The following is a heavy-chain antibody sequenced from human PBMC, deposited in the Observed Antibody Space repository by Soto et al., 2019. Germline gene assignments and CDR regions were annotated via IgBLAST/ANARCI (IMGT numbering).Heavy chain of an antibody. V-gene: IGHV1-69*04. Sequence: QVQLVQSGAEVKKPGSSVKVSCKASGGPFSSYVLTWVRQAPGQGLEWMGRIIPMFGITDFAPKFQGRVTITADKSTTTAYMALSSLRSEDTAIYYCARDRALNNAAVGMAYWGQGTLVTVSS. CDR1: GGPFSSYV. CDR2: IIPMFGIT. CDR3: ARDRALNNAAVGMAY. J-gene: IGHJ4*02. D-gene: IGHD6-13*01.